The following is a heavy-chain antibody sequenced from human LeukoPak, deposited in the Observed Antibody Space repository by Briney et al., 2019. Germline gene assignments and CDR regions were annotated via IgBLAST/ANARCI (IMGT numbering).Heavy chain of an antibody. CDR2: MNPNSGNT. CDR1: GYTFTTYD. D-gene: IGHD2-21*01. J-gene: IGHJ4*02. V-gene: IGHV1-8*01. Sequence: ASVKLSCKAAGYTFTTYDINWVRQATGQGLEWMAWMNPNSGNTGYAQKFQGRVTMTRNTSISTAYMELSSLRSEETAVYYCARVAGNCGGDCYRLVYWGQGTLVTVFS. CDR3: ARVAGNCGGDCYRLVY.